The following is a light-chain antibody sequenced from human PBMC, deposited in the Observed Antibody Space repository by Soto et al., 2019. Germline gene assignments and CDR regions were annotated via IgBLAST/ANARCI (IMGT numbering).Light chain of an antibody. CDR2: EGS. Sequence: QSALTQPASVSGSPGQSITISCTGNSSDVGSYNLVSWYQQHPGKAPKLMIYEGSKRPSGVSNRFSGSKSGNTASLTISGLQAEDEADYYCCSYAGSSTFAVFGTGTKLTVL. CDR1: SSDVGSYNL. V-gene: IGLV2-23*03. J-gene: IGLJ1*01. CDR3: CSYAGSSTFAV.